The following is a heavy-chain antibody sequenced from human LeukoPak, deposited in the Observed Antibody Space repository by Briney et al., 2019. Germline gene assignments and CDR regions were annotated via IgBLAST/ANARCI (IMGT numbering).Heavy chain of an antibody. D-gene: IGHD3-22*01. J-gene: IGHJ4*02. V-gene: IGHV7-4-1*02. CDR2: INTNTGNP. CDR1: GYTFTSYA. CDR3: ARNRDSSGYYPEDVFDY. Sequence: GASVKVSCKASGYTFTSYAMNWVRQAPGQGLEWMGWINTNTGNPTYAQGFTGRFVFSLDTSVSTAYLQISSLKAEDTAVYYCARNRDSSGYYPEDVFDYWGQGTLVTVSS.